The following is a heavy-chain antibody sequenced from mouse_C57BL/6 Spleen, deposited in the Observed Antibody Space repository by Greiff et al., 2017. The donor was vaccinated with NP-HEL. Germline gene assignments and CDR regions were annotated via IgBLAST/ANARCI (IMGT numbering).Heavy chain of an antibody. Sequence: VQLQQSGAELVKPGASVKISCKASGYTFTDYYINWVKQRPGQGLEWIGQIGPGSGSTYYNDKFKGQATLTADKSSSTAYMQLSSLTSEDSEVYFCARSRGYGAFGDWGQGTTLTVSS. CDR1: GYTFTDYY. CDR2: IGPGSGST. CDR3: ARSRGYGAFGD. D-gene: IGHD2-2*01. V-gene: IGHV1-77*01. J-gene: IGHJ2*01.